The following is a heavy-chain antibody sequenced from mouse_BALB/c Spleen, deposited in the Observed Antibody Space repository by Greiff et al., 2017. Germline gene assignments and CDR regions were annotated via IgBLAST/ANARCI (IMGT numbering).Heavy chain of an antibody. CDR1: GYTFTDYA. J-gene: IGHJ2*01. CDR3: ARGLGYFDY. Sequence: QVQLQQSGAELVRPGVSVKISCKGSGYTFTDYAMHWVKQSHAKSLEWIGVISTYYGDASYNQKFKGKATMTVDKSSSTAYMELARLTSEDSAIYYCARGLGYFDYWGRGTTLTVSS. D-gene: IGHD4-1*01. V-gene: IGHV1S137*01. CDR2: ISTYYGDA.